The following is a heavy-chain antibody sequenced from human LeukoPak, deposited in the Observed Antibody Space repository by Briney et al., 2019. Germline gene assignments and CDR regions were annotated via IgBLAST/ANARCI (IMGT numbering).Heavy chain of an antibody. CDR1: GFTFDDYG. V-gene: IGHV3-20*01. CDR3: ARVEGSGSYYYYYMDV. Sequence: GGSLRLSCAASGFTFDDYGMSWVRQPPGKGLEWVSGINWNGGSTGYADSVKGRFTISRDNAKNSLYLQMNSLRAEDTALYHCARVEGSGSYYYYYMDVWGKGTTVTVSS. CDR2: INWNGGST. J-gene: IGHJ6*03. D-gene: IGHD1-26*01.